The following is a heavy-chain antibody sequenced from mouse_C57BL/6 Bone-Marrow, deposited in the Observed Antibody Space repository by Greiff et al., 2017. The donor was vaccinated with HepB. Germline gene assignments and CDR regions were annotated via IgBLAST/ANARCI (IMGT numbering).Heavy chain of an antibody. CDR1: GFTFTDYY. Sequence: EVMLVESGGGLVQPGGSLSLSCAASGFTFTDYYMSWVRQPPGKALEWLGFIRNKANGYTTEYSASVKGRFTISRDNSQSILYLQMNALRAEDSATYYCARPDSSGYPAWFAYWGQGTLVTVSA. CDR3: ARPDSSGYPAWFAY. D-gene: IGHD3-2*02. V-gene: IGHV7-3*01. J-gene: IGHJ3*01. CDR2: IRNKANGYTT.